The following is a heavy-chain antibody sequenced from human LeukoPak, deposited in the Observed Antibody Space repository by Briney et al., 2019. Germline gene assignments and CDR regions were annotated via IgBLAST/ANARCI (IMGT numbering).Heavy chain of an antibody. V-gene: IGHV3-33*01. CDR2: IWYDGSNK. D-gene: IGHD6-13*01. CDR1: GFTFSSYG. CDR3: ARVDGAANYFDY. J-gene: IGHJ4*02. Sequence: GGSLRLSCAASGFTFSSYGMHWVRQAPGKGLEWVVVIWYDGSNKYYADSVKGRFTISRDNSKNTLYLQMNSLRVEDTAVYYCARVDGAANYFDYWGQGTLVTVSS.